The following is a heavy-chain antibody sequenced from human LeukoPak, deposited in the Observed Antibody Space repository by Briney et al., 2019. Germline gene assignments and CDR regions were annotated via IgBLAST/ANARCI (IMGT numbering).Heavy chain of an antibody. CDR2: ISHSGST. V-gene: IGHV4-34*01. CDR1: DGSLSGYF. CDR3: ARGHGYIWGMSGY. Sequence: SETLSLTCADYDGSLSGYFWSWIRQPPGKGLEWIGEISHSGSTNYNPSFKSRVTMSVDTSKNQVSLKLTSVTAADTAVYYCARGHGYIWGMSGYWGQGTLVTVSS. D-gene: IGHD3-16*01. J-gene: IGHJ4*02.